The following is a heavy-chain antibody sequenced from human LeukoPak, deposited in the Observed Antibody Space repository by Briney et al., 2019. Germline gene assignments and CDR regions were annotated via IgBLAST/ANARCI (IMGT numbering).Heavy chain of an antibody. D-gene: IGHD2-15*01. V-gene: IGHV3-15*01. J-gene: IGHJ4*02. CDR2: IKSTTDGGTT. CDR1: GFTFTNAW. CDR3: STDCSGASCDSEAPSLV. Sequence: GGSLRLSCAASGFTFTNAWMSWVRQAPGKGLEWVGRIKSTTDGGTTDYAAPVKGRFTISRDDSKNTLYLQMNSLKTEDTAVYYCSTDCSGASCDSEAPSLVRGQGTLVTVSS.